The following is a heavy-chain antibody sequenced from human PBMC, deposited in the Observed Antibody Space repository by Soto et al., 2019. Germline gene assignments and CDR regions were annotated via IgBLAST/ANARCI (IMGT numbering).Heavy chain of an antibody. J-gene: IGHJ3*02. V-gene: IGHV3-23*01. CDR3: ARGDFYDTSGPFSDAFDI. CDR1: GFTFSSYA. D-gene: IGHD3-22*01. CDR2: ISGGGST. Sequence: GGSLRLSCAASGFTFSSYAMNWVRQAPGKGLEWVSGISGGGSTYYADSVKGRFTISRDNSKNTLYLQMNSLRAEDTAVYYCARGDFYDTSGPFSDAFDIWGQGTMVTVSS.